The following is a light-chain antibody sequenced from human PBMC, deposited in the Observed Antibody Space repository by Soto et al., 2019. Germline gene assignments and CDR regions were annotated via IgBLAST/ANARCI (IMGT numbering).Light chain of an antibody. J-gene: IGLJ3*02. V-gene: IGLV1-44*01. CDR2: SNN. CDR3: AAWDDSLNGWV. CDR1: SSNIGSNT. Sequence: QAVVTQPPSASGTPGQRVTISCSGSSSNIGSNTVNWYQQLPGTAPKLLIYSNNQRPSGVPDRFSGSKSGTSASLAISGLQSEDEADCYCAAWDDSLNGWVFGGGTKLTVL.